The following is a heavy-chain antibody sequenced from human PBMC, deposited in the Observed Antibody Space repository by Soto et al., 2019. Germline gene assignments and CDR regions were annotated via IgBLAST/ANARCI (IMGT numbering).Heavy chain of an antibody. CDR2: IYSDGST. Sequence: EVQLVESGGGLVQPGGSLRLSCAASGFSVSSNYMTWVRQAPGKGLEWVSVIYSDGSTFYADSVKGRFTISRDNSQNTLYLQMISLRVEDTAVYYCAGDRHASWWALHYWGQGTLVTVSS. CDR3: AGDRHASWWALHY. CDR1: GFSVSSNY. D-gene: IGHD6-13*01. J-gene: IGHJ4*02. V-gene: IGHV3-66*01.